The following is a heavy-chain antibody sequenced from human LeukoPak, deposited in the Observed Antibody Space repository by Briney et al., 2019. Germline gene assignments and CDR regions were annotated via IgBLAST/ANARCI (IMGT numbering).Heavy chain of an antibody. V-gene: IGHV4-59*01. J-gene: IGHJ5*02. CDR3: ASGGIVGATENWFDP. CDR2: IYYSGST. Sequence: SETLSLTCTVSGGSISSYYWSWIRQPPGKGLEWIGYIYYSGSTNYNPSLKSRVTISVDTSKNQFSLKLSSVTAADTAVYYCASGGIVGATENWFDPWGQGTPVTVSS. D-gene: IGHD1-26*01. CDR1: GGSISSYY.